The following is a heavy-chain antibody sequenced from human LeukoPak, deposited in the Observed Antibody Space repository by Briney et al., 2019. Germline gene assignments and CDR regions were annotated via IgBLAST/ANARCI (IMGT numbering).Heavy chain of an antibody. CDR3: AVAGVTVGGTWFDP. V-gene: IGHV4-59*01. D-gene: IGHD4-11*01. Sequence: SETLSLTCTVSGGSISSYYWSWIRQPPGKGLEWIGYIYYSGSTNYNPSLKSRVTISVDTSKNQFSLKLSSVTAADTAVYYCAVAGVTVGGTWFDPWGQGTLVTVSS. CDR2: IYYSGST. CDR1: GGSISSYY. J-gene: IGHJ5*02.